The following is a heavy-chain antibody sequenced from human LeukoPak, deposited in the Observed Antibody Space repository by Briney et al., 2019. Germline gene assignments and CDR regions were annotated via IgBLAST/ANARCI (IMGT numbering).Heavy chain of an antibody. J-gene: IGHJ4*02. D-gene: IGHD6-19*01. CDR1: GGSISSSSYY. CDR3: ARGYSSGWSGWYFDY. CDR2: IYYSGST. Sequence: PSETLSLTCTVSGGSISSSSYYWGWIRQPPGKGLEWIGSIYYSGSTYYNPPLKSRVTISVDTSKNQFSLKLSSVTAADTAVYYCARGYSSGWSGWYFDYWGQGTLVTVSS. V-gene: IGHV4-39*01.